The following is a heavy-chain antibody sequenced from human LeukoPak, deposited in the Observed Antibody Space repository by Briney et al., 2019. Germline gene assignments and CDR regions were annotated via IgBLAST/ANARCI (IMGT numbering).Heavy chain of an antibody. CDR3: AREREVEMATDYFDY. Sequence: PGRSLRLSCAASGFTFSNCGIHWVRQAPGKGLEWVAVMWYDGTNKYYADSVKGRFTISRDNSKNTVYLQMNSLRAEDTAVYYCAREREVEMATDYFDYWGQGTLVTVSS. V-gene: IGHV3-33*01. D-gene: IGHD5-24*01. J-gene: IGHJ4*02. CDR2: MWYDGTNK. CDR1: GFTFSNCG.